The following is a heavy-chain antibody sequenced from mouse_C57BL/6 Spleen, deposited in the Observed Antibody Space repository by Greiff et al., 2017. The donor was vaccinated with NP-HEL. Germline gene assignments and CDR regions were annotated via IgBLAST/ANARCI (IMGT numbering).Heavy chain of an antibody. D-gene: IGHD1-1*01. Sequence: QVQLQQSGAELVRPGASVTLSCKASGYTFTDYEMHWVKQTPVHGLEWIGAIDPETGGTAYNQKFKGKAILTADKSSSTAYMELRSLTSEDSAVYYCTRITTNFDYWGQGTTLTVSS. J-gene: IGHJ2*01. CDR2: IDPETGGT. CDR3: TRITTNFDY. V-gene: IGHV1-15*01. CDR1: GYTFTDYE.